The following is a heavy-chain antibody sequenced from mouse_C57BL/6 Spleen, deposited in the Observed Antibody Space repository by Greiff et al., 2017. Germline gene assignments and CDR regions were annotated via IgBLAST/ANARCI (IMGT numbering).Heavy chain of an antibody. V-gene: IGHV1-15*01. CDR2: IDPETGGT. CDR1: GYTFTDYE. CDR3: RRSPTVVAPYYFDY. J-gene: IGHJ2*01. Sequence: VQLQQSGAELVRPGASVTLSCKASGYTFTDYEMHWVKQTPVHGLEWIGAIDPETGGTAYNQKFKGKAILTADKSSSTAYMELRSLTSEDSAVYYCRRSPTVVAPYYFDYWGQGTTLTVSS. D-gene: IGHD1-1*01.